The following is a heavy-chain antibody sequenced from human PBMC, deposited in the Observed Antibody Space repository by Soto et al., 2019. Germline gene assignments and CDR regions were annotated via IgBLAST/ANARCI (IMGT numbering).Heavy chain of an antibody. D-gene: IGHD1-26*01. J-gene: IGHJ4*02. V-gene: IGHV4-39*01. CDR2: IYYLGNT. CDR3: ATFLLRSTSRRPQESDF. CDR1: GGSISTTEYY. Sequence: QLQLQESGPGLLKTSETLSLTCTVSGGSISTTEYYWGWIRQPPGKGLEWIAYIYYLGNTYYSPSLKSRVTMTVDTAKNQFSLNLTSVTAADTAVYYCATFLLRSTSRRPQESDFWGQGSLVTVSS.